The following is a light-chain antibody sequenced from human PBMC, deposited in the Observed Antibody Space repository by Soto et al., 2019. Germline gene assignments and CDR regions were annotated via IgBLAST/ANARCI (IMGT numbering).Light chain of an antibody. Sequence: QSVVTQPPSVSGTPGQGVIISCSNVGRHEVSWYQQVPGMAPKLLIHTTSQRPSGVPDRFSASKSGTSASLAIRGLQPDDEADYFCSSWDDSLSGVVFGRGTKLTVL. CDR2: TTS. CDR1: NVGRHE. J-gene: IGLJ2*01. V-gene: IGLV1-44*01. CDR3: SSWDDSLSGVV.